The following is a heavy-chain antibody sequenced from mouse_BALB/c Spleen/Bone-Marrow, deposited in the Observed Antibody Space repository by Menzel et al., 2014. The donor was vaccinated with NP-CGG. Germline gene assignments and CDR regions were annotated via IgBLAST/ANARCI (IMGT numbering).Heavy chain of an antibody. D-gene: IGHD1-1*01. V-gene: IGHV5-9-3*01. J-gene: IGHJ2*01. CDR1: GFTFSSYA. CDR2: ISSGGSYT. CDR3: ARHITTVVADY. Sequence: DVKLVESGGGLVKPGGSLKLSCAASGFTFSSYAMSWVRQTPEKRLEWVATISSGGSYTYYPDSVKGRFSISSDNAKNTLYLQMSSLRSEDTAMYYCARHITTVVADYWGQGTTLTVSS.